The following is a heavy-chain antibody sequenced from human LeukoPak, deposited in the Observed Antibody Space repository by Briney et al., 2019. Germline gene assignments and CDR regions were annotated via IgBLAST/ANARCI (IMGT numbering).Heavy chain of an antibody. V-gene: IGHV3-23*01. D-gene: IGHD5-24*01. CDR1: GFTFSSYA. CDR2: ISGSGGST. Sequence: GGSLRLSCAASGFTFSSYAMSWVRQAPGKGLEWVSAISGSGGSTYYADSVKGRFTISRDNAKNSLYLQMNSLRAEDTAVYYCARDRGKGWLQLSANYYFDYWGQGTLVTVSS. CDR3: ARDRGKGWLQLSANYYFDY. J-gene: IGHJ4*02.